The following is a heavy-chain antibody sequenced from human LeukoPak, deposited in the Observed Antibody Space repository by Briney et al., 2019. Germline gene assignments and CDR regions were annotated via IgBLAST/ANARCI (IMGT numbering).Heavy chain of an antibody. V-gene: IGHV3-48*01. CDR1: GFTFSRHW. Sequence: PGGSLRLSCAASGFTFSRHWMTWVRQAPGKGLEWVSYISSSSSTIYYADSVKGRFTISRDNAKNSLYLQMNSLRAEDTAVYYCASGAEGYVFDPWGQGTLVTVSS. CDR3: ASGAEGYVFDP. J-gene: IGHJ5*02. D-gene: IGHD5-12*01. CDR2: ISSSSSTI.